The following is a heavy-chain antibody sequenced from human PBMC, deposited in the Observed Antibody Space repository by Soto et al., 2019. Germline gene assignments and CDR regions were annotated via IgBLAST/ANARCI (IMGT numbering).Heavy chain of an antibody. D-gene: IGHD4-17*01. J-gene: IGHJ1*01. V-gene: IGHV4-30-4*01. CDR1: GGTISSGDYY. CDR3: ARADGGRKYFQH. CDR2: IYYSGST. Sequence: PSETLSLTCTVSGGTISSGDYYWSWIRQPPGKGLEWIGYIYYSGSTYYNPSLKSRVTISVDTSKNQFSLKLSSVTAADTAVYYCARADGGRKYFQHWGQGTLVTVSS.